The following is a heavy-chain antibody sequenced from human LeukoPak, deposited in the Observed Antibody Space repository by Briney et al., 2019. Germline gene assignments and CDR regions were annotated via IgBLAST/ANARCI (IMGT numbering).Heavy chain of an antibody. CDR2: IWYDGSNK. CDR1: GFTFSSYG. V-gene: IGHV3-33*01. D-gene: IGHD5-18*01. J-gene: IGHJ4*02. Sequence: GRSLRLSCAASGFTFSSYGMHWVRQAPGKGLEWVAVIWYDGSNKYYADSVKGRFTISRDNSKNTLYLQMNSLRAEDTAVYYCARETVDTAFDYWGQGTLVTVSS. CDR3: ARETVDTAFDY.